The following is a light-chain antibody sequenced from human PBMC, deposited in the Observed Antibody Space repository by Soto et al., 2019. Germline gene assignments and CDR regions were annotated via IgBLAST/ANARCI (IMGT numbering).Light chain of an antibody. V-gene: IGLV2-8*01. CDR3: SSYAGSRNV. CDR2: EVN. Sequence: QSALTQPPSASGSPGQSVAISCTGTSSDVGGYNYVSRYQQHPGKAPKLMIYEVNKRPSGVPDRFSGSKSGNTASLTVSGLQAEDEADYYCSSYAGSRNVFGTGTKVTVL. CDR1: SSDVGGYNY. J-gene: IGLJ1*01.